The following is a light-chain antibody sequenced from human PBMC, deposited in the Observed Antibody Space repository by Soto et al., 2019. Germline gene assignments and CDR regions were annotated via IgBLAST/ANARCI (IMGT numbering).Light chain of an antibody. V-gene: IGLV1-47*01. CDR1: SSNIGNNY. J-gene: IGLJ1*01. CDR2: RND. Sequence: QSVLTKPPSASGTPGQRVTISCSGTSSNIGNNYVYWYQHVPGTAPKLLIFRNDQRPSGVPDRFSGSKSGASASLVISGLRSEDEADFYCAAWDKSLSVYVFGTGTKLTVL. CDR3: AAWDKSLSVYV.